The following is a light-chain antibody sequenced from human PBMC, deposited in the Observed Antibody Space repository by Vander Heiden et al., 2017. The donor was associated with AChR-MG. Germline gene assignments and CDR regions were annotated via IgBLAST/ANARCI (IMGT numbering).Light chain of an antibody. V-gene: IGLV2-14*03. J-gene: IGLJ1*01. CDR2: GVT. Sequence: QSAPTQPASVSGSPGHSIIISCTGTNSDVGGYDYVSWYQHHPGKAPKLLIYGVTNRPSGVSNRFSGSKSGNTASLSISGLQAEDEADYYCSSYTSIGSYVFGSGTKVTIL. CDR1: NSDVGGYDY. CDR3: SSYTSIGSYV.